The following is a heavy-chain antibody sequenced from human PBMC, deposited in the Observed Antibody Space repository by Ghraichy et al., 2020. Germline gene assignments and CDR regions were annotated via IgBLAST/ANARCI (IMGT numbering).Heavy chain of an antibody. J-gene: IGHJ4*02. Sequence: GGSLRLSCAASGFTFSSYGMHWVRQAPGKGLEWVAFIRYDGSNKYYVDSVKGRFTISRDNSKNTLYLQMNSLRAEDTPVYYCAKDRDIVVVPAALNFDYWGQGTLVTVSS. V-gene: IGHV3-30*02. CDR3: AKDRDIVVVPAALNFDY. D-gene: IGHD2-2*01. CDR1: GFTFSSYG. CDR2: IRYDGSNK.